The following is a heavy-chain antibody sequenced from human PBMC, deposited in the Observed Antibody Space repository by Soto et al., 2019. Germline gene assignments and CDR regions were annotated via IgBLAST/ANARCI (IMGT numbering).Heavy chain of an antibody. J-gene: IGHJ4*02. CDR3: SMEYCSSTSCYRDY. D-gene: IGHD2-2*02. V-gene: IGHV1-69*02. CDR2: IIPILGIA. Sequence: QVQLVQSGAEVKKPGSSVKVSCKASGGTFSSYTISWVRQAPGQGLEWMGRIIPILGIANYAQKFQGRVPLXAXKXXSTAYMELSSLRSEDTAVYYCSMEYCSSTSCYRDYWGQGTLVTVSS. CDR1: GGTFSSYT.